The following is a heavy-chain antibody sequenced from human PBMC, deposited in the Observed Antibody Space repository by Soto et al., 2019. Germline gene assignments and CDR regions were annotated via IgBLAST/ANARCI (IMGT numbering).Heavy chain of an antibody. J-gene: IGHJ4*02. CDR3: AKARAYYYDSSALGDY. D-gene: IGHD3-22*01. CDR1: GFTFSSYG. Sequence: QVQLVESGGGVVQPGRSLRLSCAASGFTFSSYGMHWVRQAPGKGLAWVAVISYDGSNKYYADSVKGRFTISRDNSKHTLYLQMNSLRAEDTAVYYCAKARAYYYDSSALGDYWGQGTLVTVSS. CDR2: ISYDGSNK. V-gene: IGHV3-30*18.